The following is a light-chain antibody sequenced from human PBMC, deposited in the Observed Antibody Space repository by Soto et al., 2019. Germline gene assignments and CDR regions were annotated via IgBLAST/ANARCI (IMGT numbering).Light chain of an antibody. CDR3: QQSYGFLKM. CDR1: QSISKY. Sequence: DIQVTQSPSSLSASVGDRVTITCRASQSISKYMNWYQQRPGEVPKLLVYGASNLHSGVPSRFSGSRSGTDFTLIISILQPEDSATYYCQQSYGFLKMFGQGTKVEIK. J-gene: IGKJ1*01. V-gene: IGKV1-39*01. CDR2: GAS.